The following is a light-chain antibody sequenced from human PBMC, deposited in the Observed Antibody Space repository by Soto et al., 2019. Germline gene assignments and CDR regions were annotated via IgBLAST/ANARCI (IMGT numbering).Light chain of an antibody. Sequence: EVVTTQSPATLSVSPGTRATLSFRASQGLGTNLAWYQQKPGQAPRLLIYGASTRATGIPDRFSGSGSGTDFTLTISRLEPEDFAVYYCQQYNNWPWTFGQGTKVDIK. CDR3: QQYNNWPWT. CDR1: QGLGTN. J-gene: IGKJ1*01. CDR2: GAS. V-gene: IGKV3D-15*01.